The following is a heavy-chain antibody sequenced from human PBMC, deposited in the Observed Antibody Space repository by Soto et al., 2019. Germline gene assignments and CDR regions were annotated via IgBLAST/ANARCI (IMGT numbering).Heavy chain of an antibody. V-gene: IGHV1-2*04. CDR3: ARASRYYYDSSGYYDFDY. J-gene: IGHJ4*02. CDR1: GYTFTGYS. D-gene: IGHD3-22*01. CDR2: INPNSGGT. Sequence: GASVKVCCKASGYTFTGYSMRWVRQAPGQGLEWMGWINPNSGGTNYAQKFQGWVTMTRDESTSTAYMELSSLRSEDTAVYYCARASRYYYDSSGYYDFDYWGQGTLVTVSS.